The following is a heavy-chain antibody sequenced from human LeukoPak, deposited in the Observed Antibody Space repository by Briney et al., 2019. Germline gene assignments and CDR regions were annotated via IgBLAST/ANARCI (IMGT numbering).Heavy chain of an antibody. D-gene: IGHD4-17*01. V-gene: IGHV3-9*01. Sequence: GGSLSLSCTASGFTFADYAMHWVRQAAGNGLEWVAGVSWKSDKKGHADTVKGRFIISRDNAKRSLYLELNSLRVEDTAWYFCGKDNYGGYGGVDHWGQGTLVSVSS. CDR2: VSWKSDKK. J-gene: IGHJ5*02. CDR3: GKDNYGGYGGVDH. CDR1: GFTFADYA.